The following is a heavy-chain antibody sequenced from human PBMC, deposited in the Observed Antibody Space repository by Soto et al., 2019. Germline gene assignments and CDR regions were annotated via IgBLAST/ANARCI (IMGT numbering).Heavy chain of an antibody. D-gene: IGHD5-18*01. CDR1: GFTFSSYS. CDR3: ARFMDTAMSSYYYYGMDV. CDR2: ISSSSSYI. Sequence: LRLSCAASGFTFSSYSMNWVRQAPGKGLEWVSSISSSSSYIYYADSVKGRFTISRDNAKNSLYLQMNSLRAEDTAVYYCARFMDTAMSSYYYYGMDVWGQGTTVTVSS. J-gene: IGHJ6*02. V-gene: IGHV3-21*01.